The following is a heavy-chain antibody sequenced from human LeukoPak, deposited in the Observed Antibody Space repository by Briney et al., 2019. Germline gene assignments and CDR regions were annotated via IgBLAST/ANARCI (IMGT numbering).Heavy chain of an antibody. V-gene: IGHV3-7*01. J-gene: IGHJ4*02. CDR3: AKDPFLVIIPPPPDY. D-gene: IGHD3-10*01. CDR1: GFTFSSYW. Sequence: TGGSLRLSCAASGFTFSSYWMSWVRQAPGKGLEWVANIKQDGSEKYYVDSVKGRFTISRDNAKNSLYLQMNSLRAEDKAVYFRAKDPFLVIIPPPPDYWGQGTLVTVSS. CDR2: IKQDGSEK.